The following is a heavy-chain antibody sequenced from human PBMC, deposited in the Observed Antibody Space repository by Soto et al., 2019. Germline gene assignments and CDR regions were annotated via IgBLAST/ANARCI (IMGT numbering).Heavy chain of an antibody. CDR2: ISATGGNI. CDR3: AKVAGGLGYFDL. J-gene: IGHJ2*01. V-gene: IGHV3-23*01. D-gene: IGHD3-16*01. CDR1: GFTFSDYA. Sequence: EVQLLESGGGLARPGGSLRLSCVASGFTFSDYAMTWVRQAPGNGLEWVATISATGGNIEYTDSLKGRFTISRDNSKNTLYLQLNGLTSDDTAVHYCAKVAGGLGYFDLWGRGTLFTVSS.